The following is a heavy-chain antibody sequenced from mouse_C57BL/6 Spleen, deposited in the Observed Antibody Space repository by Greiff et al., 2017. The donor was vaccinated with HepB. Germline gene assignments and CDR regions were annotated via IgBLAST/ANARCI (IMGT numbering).Heavy chain of an antibody. D-gene: IGHD2-4*01. J-gene: IGHJ4*01. CDR3: APEGYDYDAGYYYAMDY. V-gene: IGHV1-53*01. CDR1: GYTFTSYW. CDR2: INPSNGGT. Sequence: QVQLQQPGTELVKPGASVKLSCKASGYTFTSYWMHWVKQRPGQGLEWIGNINPSNGGTNYNEKFKSKATLTVDKSSSTAYMQLSSLTSEDSAVYYCAPEGYDYDAGYYYAMDYWGQGTSVTVSS.